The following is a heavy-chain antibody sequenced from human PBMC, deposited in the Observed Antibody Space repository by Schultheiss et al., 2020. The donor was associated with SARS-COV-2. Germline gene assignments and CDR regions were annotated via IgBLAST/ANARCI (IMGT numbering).Heavy chain of an antibody. CDR2: IYPGDSET. Sequence: GESLKISCKGSGYSFTSYWIGWVRQMPGKGLQWMGIIYPGDSETRYSPSSQGRVTISADKSISTVYLQWSSLKASDNAMYYCARQTYGDYGIEHWGQGTLVTVSS. CDR3: ARQTYGDYGIEH. CDR1: GYSFTSYW. V-gene: IGHV5-51*01. D-gene: IGHD4-17*01. J-gene: IGHJ1*01.